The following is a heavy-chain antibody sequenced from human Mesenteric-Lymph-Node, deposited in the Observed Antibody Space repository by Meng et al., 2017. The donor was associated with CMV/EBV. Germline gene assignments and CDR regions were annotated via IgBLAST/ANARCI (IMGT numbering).Heavy chain of an antibody. V-gene: IGHV3-48*04. CDR2: ISSRSSTI. J-gene: IGHJ6*02. CDR1: GFTFSSYS. Sequence: GESLKISCVASGFTFSSYSMNWVRQAPGKGLEWLSYISSRSSTIHYADSVKGRFTISRDNAKNSLYLQMNSLRAEDTAVYYCARDSSPGNYFYYYGVDVWGQGTTVTVSS. CDR3: ARDSSPGNYFYYYGVDV.